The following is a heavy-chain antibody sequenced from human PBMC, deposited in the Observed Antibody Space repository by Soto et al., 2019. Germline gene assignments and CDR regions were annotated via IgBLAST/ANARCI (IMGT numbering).Heavy chain of an antibody. V-gene: IGHV4-59*08. J-gene: IGHJ2*01. CDR3: ARRRVAAAVSNWYFDL. D-gene: IGHD6-13*01. CDR1: GGSISSYY. CDR2: IYYSGST. Sequence: PSETLFLTCTVSGGSISSYYWSWIRQPPGKGLEWIGYIYYSGSTNYNPSLKSRVTISVDTSKNQFSLKLSSVTAADTAVYYCARRRVAAAVSNWYFDLWGRGTLVTVSS.